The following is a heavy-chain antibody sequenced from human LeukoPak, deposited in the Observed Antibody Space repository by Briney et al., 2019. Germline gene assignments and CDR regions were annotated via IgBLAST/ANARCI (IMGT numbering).Heavy chain of an antibody. CDR2: IYSGGST. CDR3: ASLRRITYFDY. V-gene: IGHV3-53*01. Sequence: PGGSLRLSCAASGFTFSSYAMSWVRQAPGKGLEWVSVIYSGGSTYYADSVKGRFTISRDNSKNTLYLQMNSLRAEDTAVYYCASLRRITYFDYWGQGTLVTVSS. D-gene: IGHD3-16*01. J-gene: IGHJ4*02. CDR1: GFTFSSYA.